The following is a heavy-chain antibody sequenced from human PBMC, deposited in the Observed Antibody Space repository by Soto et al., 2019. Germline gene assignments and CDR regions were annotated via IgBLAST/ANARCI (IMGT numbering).Heavy chain of an antibody. CDR3: ARHHIPAAMYHWFDP. CDR2: IYYSGST. J-gene: IGHJ5*02. Sequence: QLQLQESGPGLVKPSETLSLTCTVSGGSISSSSYYWGWIRQPPGKGLEWIGSIYYSGSTYYNPSLKSRVIISVDTSKNQFSLKLTSVTAAVTAVYYCARHHIPAAMYHWFDPWGQGTLVTVSS. V-gene: IGHV4-39*01. D-gene: IGHD2-2*01. CDR1: GGSISSSSYY.